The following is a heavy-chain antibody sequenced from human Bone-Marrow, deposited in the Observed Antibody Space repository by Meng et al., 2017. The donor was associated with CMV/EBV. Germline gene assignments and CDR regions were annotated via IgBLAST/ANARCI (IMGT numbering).Heavy chain of an antibody. D-gene: IGHD5-18*01. CDR3: SISSKPLQLWFSHFDY. CDR1: GYTFTGYY. V-gene: IGHV1-2*02. J-gene: IGHJ4*02. CDR2: INPNSGGT. Sequence: ASVKVSCKASGYTFTGYYMHWVRQAPGQGLEWMGWINPNSGGTNYAQKFQGRVTMTRDTSISTAYMELSRLRSDDTSVYYCSISSKPLQLWFSHFDYWGQGTLVTVSS.